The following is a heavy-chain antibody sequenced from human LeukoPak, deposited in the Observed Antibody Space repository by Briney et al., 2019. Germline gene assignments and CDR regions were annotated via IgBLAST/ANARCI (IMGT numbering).Heavy chain of an antibody. CDR3: AKDLGWFDP. V-gene: IGHV3-30*04. J-gene: IGHJ5*02. Sequence: GGSLRISCAASAFTFGSHNIHWVRQAPGKGLEWVAVILYDGSNKYYADSVKGRFTVSRDNSKNTLYLQMNSLRAEDTAVYYCAKDLGWFDPWGQGTLVTVSS. CDR1: AFTFGSHN. CDR2: ILYDGSNK. D-gene: IGHD3-3*01.